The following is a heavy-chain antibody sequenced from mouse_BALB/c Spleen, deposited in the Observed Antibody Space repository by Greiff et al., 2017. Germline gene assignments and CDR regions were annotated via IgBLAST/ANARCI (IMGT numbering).Heavy chain of an antibody. CDR3: ARDKTGFAY. CDR1: GYSITSGYY. CDR2: ISYDGSN. J-gene: IGHJ3*01. V-gene: IGHV3-6*02. Sequence: EVQLVESGPGLVKPSQSLSLTCSVTGYSITSGYYWNWIRQFPGNKLEWMGYISYDGSNNYNPSLKNRISITRDTSKNQFFLKLNSVTTEDTATYYCARDKTGFAYWGQGTLVTVSA. D-gene: IGHD4-1*01.